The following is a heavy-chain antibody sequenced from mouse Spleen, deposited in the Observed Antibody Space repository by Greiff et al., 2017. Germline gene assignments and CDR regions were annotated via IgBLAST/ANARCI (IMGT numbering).Heavy chain of an antibody. D-gene: IGHD2-13*01. Sequence: EVKLMESGPELVKPGASVKISCKASGYSFTDYNMNWVKQSHGKSLEWIGVINPNYGTTSYNQKFKGKATLTVDQSSSTAYMQLNSLTSEDSAVYYCARGEWGDYDVDYWGQGTTLTVSS. CDR3: ARGEWGDYDVDY. CDR2: INPNYGTT. V-gene: IGHV1-39*01. J-gene: IGHJ2*01. CDR1: GYSFTDYN.